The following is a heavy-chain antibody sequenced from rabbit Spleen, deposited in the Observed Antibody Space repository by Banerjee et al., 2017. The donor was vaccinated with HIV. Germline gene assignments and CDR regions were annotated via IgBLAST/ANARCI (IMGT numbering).Heavy chain of an antibody. CDR3: ARSNGGTGIALSL. Sequence: QEQLEESGGDLVKPEGSLTLTCTASGFSFSSSYWICWVRQAPGKGLEWIGCLNSNGGGAWYATWAKGRFTISKTSSTTMTLQMTSLTGADTATYFCARSNGGTGIALSLWGPGTLVTVS. J-gene: IGHJ4*01. CDR2: LNSNGGGA. V-gene: IGHV1S45*01. CDR1: GFSFSSSYW. D-gene: IGHD7-1*01.